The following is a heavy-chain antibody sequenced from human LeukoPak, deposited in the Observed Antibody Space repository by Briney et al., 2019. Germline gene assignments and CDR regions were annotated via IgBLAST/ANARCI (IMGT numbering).Heavy chain of an antibody. J-gene: IGHJ4*02. CDR1: GFTFSSYA. V-gene: IGHV3-15*04. CDR2: IETKTDGETT. CDR3: IHYDAGSYSTDY. Sequence: PGGSLRLSCAASGFTFSSYAMNWVRQAPGKGLEWVGRIETKTDGETTDYAAPVKGRFTISRDDSKNTLYLQMNSLKTEDTAVYYCIHYDAGSYSTDYWGQGTQVTVSS. D-gene: IGHD3-10*01.